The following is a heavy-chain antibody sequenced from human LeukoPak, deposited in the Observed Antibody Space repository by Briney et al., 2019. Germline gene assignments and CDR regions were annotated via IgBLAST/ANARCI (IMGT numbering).Heavy chain of an antibody. CDR1: GFIFSSYW. J-gene: IGHJ4*02. V-gene: IGHV3-7*01. D-gene: IGHD3-3*01. Sequence: PGGSLRLSCAASGFIFSSYWMSWVRQAPGKGLEWVANIKQDGSEEYYVDSVKGRFTISGDNAKSSLYLQMNSLRVEDTAVYYCALEGFLEWLPDYWGQGTLVTVSS. CDR3: ALEGFLEWLPDY. CDR2: IKQDGSEE.